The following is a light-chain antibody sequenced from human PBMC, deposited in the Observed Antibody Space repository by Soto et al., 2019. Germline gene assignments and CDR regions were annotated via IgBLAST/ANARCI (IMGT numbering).Light chain of an antibody. V-gene: IGKV1-5*01. CDR3: QQHRSYPVS. CDR2: DAS. Sequence: IHMTHSRSTLSAAVGDRVTITCRASQAIAIWLSWYQQKPGKAPNLIIYDASNLKSGVPSRFSGSGSGTEFTLTISSLQPEDFATYYCQQHRSYPVSFGGGTKVDIK. J-gene: IGKJ4*01. CDR1: QAIAIW.